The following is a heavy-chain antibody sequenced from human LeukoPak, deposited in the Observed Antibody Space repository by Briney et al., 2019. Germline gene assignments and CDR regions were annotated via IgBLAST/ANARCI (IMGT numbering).Heavy chain of an antibody. J-gene: IGHJ2*01. CDR1: GYSISSGYY. V-gene: IGHV4-38-2*01. Sequence: PSETLSLTCAVSGYSISSGYYWGWIRQPPGKGLEWIGSIYHSGSTYYNPFLKSRVTISVDTSKNQFSLRLSSVTAADTAVYYCASLYYDFWSGYSDYWYFDLWGRGTLVTVSS. D-gene: IGHD3-3*01. CDR2: IYHSGST. CDR3: ASLYYDFWSGYSDYWYFDL.